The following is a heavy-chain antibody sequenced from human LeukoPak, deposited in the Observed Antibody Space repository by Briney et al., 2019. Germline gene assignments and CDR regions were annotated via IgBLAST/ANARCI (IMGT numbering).Heavy chain of an antibody. CDR2: IYSGGST. Sequence: PGGSLRLSCAASVFTVSSNYMSWVRQAPGKGLEWVSVIYSGGSTYYADSVKGRFTISRDNSKNTLYLQMNSLRAEDTAVYYCATGVIAAAGTRNDYWGQGTLVTVSS. D-gene: IGHD6-13*01. CDR1: VFTVSSNY. J-gene: IGHJ4*02. CDR3: ATGVIAAAGTRNDY. V-gene: IGHV3-53*01.